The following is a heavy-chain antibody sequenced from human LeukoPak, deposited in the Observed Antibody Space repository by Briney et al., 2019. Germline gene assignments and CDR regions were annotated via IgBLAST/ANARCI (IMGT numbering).Heavy chain of an antibody. Sequence: ASVKVSCKASGYTFTGYYMHWVRQAPGQGLEWMGWINPDSGGTNYAQKFQGRVTMTRDTSISTAYMELSSLTSDDTAVYYCAIEEMATITGSFDNWGQGTPVTVSS. CDR1: GYTFTGYY. D-gene: IGHD4-4*01. CDR2: INPDSGGT. V-gene: IGHV1-2*02. CDR3: AIEEMATITGSFDN. J-gene: IGHJ4*02.